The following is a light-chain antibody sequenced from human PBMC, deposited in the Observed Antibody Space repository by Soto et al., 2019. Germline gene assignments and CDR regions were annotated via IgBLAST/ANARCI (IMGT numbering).Light chain of an antibody. J-gene: IGLJ2*01. CDR2: GNS. CDR3: QSYDSSLSGLV. CDR1: SSNIGAGYD. Sequence: QSVLTQPPSVSGAPGQRGTISCTGSSSNIGAGYDVHWYQQLPGTDPKLLIYGNSNRPSGVPDRFSGSKSGTSASLAITGLQAEDEADYYCQSYDSSLSGLVFGGGTKVTVL. V-gene: IGLV1-40*01.